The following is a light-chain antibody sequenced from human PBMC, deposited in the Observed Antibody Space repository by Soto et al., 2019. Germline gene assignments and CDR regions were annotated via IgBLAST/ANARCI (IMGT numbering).Light chain of an antibody. CDR3: QQTNSFPPIT. CDR2: AAS. V-gene: IGKV1D-12*01. Sequence: IHLTQYPTSHCVSVRRRVPTTIPASQDIGSWLAWYQQKPGKAPKLLIYAASSLQSGVPPRFSGSGSGTDFTLTITSLQPEDFATYYCQQTNSFPPITFGQGTRLEI. CDR1: QDIGSW. J-gene: IGKJ5*01.